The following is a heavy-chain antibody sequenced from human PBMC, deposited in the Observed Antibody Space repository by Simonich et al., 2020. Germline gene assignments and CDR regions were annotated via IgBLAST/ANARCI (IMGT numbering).Heavy chain of an antibody. V-gene: IGHV3-23*01. J-gene: IGHJ4*02. CDR2: ISGSGGST. Sequence: EVQLLESGGGLVQPGGSLRLSCAASGFTFSSYAMSWVRQAPGEGLGGVVAISGSGGSTYDAESGKGLLTISRDNSKNTLYLQMNSLRAEDTAVYYCAKRSGVSITGTFDYWGQGTLVTVSS. D-gene: IGHD1-7*01. CDR3: AKRSGVSITGTFDY. CDR1: GFTFSSYA.